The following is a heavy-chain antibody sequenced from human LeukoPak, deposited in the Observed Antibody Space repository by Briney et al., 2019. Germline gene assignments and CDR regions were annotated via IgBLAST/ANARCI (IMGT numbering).Heavy chain of an antibody. CDR3: AKDWDTLSSRLSPFDN. CDR2: ISATGGGT. Sequence: GGSLRLSCAASGFTFSNYAMSWVRQAPGKGLDWVSTISATGGGTVYADSVKGRFTISRDNSRNTLLLQMNSLTADDTAVYYCAKDWDTLSSRLSPFDNWGQGILVTVSS. CDR1: GFTFSNYA. J-gene: IGHJ4*02. D-gene: IGHD6-6*01. V-gene: IGHV3-23*01.